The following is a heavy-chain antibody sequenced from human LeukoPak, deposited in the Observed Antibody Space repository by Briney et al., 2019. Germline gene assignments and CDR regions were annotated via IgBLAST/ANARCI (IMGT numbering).Heavy chain of an antibody. V-gene: IGHV3-30-3*01. J-gene: IGHJ4*02. Sequence: GGSLRLSCAASGFTFSSYAMHWVRQAPGKGLEWVAVISYDGSNKYYADSVKSRFTISRDNSKNTLYLQMNSLRAEDTAVYYCARDYRHDYGDYFDYWGQGTLVTVSS. CDR3: ARDYRHDYGDYFDY. CDR2: ISYDGSNK. D-gene: IGHD4-17*01. CDR1: GFTFSSYA.